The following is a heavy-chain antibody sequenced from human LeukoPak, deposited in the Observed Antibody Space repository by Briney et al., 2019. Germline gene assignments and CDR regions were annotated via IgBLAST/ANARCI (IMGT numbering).Heavy chain of an antibody. CDR2: ISSSSSYI. Sequence: AGGSLRLSCAASGFTFSSYSMIWVRQAPGKGLEWVSSISSSSSYIYYADSVKGRFTISRDNAKNSLYLQMNSLRAEDTAVYYCARVMSRVVGFDYWGQGTLVTVSS. D-gene: IGHD2-15*01. CDR1: GFTFSSYS. J-gene: IGHJ4*02. V-gene: IGHV3-21*01. CDR3: ARVMSRVVGFDY.